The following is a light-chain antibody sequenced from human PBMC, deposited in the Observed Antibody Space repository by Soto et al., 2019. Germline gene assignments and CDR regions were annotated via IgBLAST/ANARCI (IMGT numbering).Light chain of an antibody. V-gene: IGKV1-39*01. CDR3: QQSYSTLLVT. Sequence: DIQMTQAPSSLSASVGDRVTITCRASQSISSYLNWYQQKPGKAPKLLIYAASSLQSGVPSRFSGSGSGTDFTLTISSLQPEDVATYYCQQSYSTLLVTFGPGTKVDIK. CDR1: QSISSY. J-gene: IGKJ3*01. CDR2: AAS.